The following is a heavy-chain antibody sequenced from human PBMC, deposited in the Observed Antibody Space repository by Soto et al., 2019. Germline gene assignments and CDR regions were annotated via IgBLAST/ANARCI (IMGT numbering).Heavy chain of an antibody. CDR2: ISSSSSTI. Sequence: GSLRLSCAASGFTFSSYSMNWVRQAPGKGLEWVSYISSSSSTIYYADSVKGRFTISRDNAKNSLYLQMNSLRAEDTAVYYCARGGGYDYDYWGQGTLVTVSS. J-gene: IGHJ4*02. V-gene: IGHV3-48*01. CDR3: ARGGGYDYDY. CDR1: GFTFSSYS. D-gene: IGHD5-12*01.